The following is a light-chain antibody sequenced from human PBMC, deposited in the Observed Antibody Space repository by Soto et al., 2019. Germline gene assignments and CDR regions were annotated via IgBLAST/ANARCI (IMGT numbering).Light chain of an antibody. Sequence: IVMTQSPLSLPVTPGEPASISCRSSQSLLHSNGYNYLDWYLQKPGQSPQLLIYLGSNRASGVPDRFSGSGSGTDFTLKISSVEADDVGVYYCMQALQTPITFGQGTRLEIK. CDR1: QSLLHSNGYNY. J-gene: IGKJ5*01. V-gene: IGKV2-28*01. CDR2: LGS. CDR3: MQALQTPIT.